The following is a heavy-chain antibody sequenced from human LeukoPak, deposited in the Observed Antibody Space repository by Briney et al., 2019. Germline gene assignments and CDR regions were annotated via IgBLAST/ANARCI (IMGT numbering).Heavy chain of an antibody. D-gene: IGHD2-2*02. CDR2: FYYGGST. CDR1: GDSLSRSTLY. CDR3: ASRNKIPPAFNYYDS. V-gene: IGHV4-39*01. Sequence: PSETLSLTCSVSGDSLSRSTLYGGWIRQPPVKGLEWIVSFYYGGSTYYNPSLKSRVNISVDTSRTQFSLKLSSMTAADTAVYYCASRNKIPPAFNYYDSWGQGTMVTVSS. J-gene: IGHJ4*02.